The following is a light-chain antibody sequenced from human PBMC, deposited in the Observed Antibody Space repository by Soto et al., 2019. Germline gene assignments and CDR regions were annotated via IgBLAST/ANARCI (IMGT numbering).Light chain of an antibody. CDR1: QSVRSTH. CDR2: GAS. Sequence: EIVLTQSPGTLSLSPGERATLSCRASQSVRSTHLAWYQLKPGQAPRLFIYGASSRATGIPDRFSGSGSGTEFNLTISSLQSEDFGVYYCQQYNNWPRATFGGGTKVDIK. J-gene: IGKJ4*01. V-gene: IGKV3D-15*01. CDR3: QQYNNWPRAT.